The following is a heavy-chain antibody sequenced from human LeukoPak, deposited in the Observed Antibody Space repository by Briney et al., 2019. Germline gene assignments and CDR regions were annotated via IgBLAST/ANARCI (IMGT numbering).Heavy chain of an antibody. CDR2: IFYSGIT. J-gene: IGHJ3*02. D-gene: IGHD3-22*01. Sequence: SETLSLTCTVSGGSITSYYWSWIRQPPGKGLEWIGYIFYSGITDYNPSLKSRVTISVDTSKNQFSLKLSSVTAADTAVYYCARDLQYYYDSSGFVHGAFDIWGQGTMVTVSS. V-gene: IGHV4-59*12. CDR3: ARDLQYYYDSSGFVHGAFDI. CDR1: GGSITSYY.